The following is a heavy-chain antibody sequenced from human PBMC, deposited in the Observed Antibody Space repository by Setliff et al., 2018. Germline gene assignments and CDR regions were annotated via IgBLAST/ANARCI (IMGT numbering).Heavy chain of an antibody. CDR1: GGTFSDYH. J-gene: IGHJ5*02. Sequence: SETLSLTCAAYGGTFSDYHWTWIRQSPEKGLEWIGEIKHRGNTNYNPVLKSRVTISIDTSKDQFSLKLISMTAADTAVYYCATDGPVLNGDYISWGQGTLVTVSS. D-gene: IGHD3-10*01. CDR3: ATDGPVLNGDYIS. CDR2: IKHRGNT. V-gene: IGHV4-34*01.